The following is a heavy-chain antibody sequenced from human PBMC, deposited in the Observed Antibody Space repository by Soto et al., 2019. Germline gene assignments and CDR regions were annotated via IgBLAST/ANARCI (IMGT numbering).Heavy chain of an antibody. V-gene: IGHV4-59*11. CDR3: ARVSYFRGFDWLFAFDS. CDR2: IFYSGDT. CDR1: GDSLRNHY. Sequence: SETLSLTCSVSGDSLRNHYWSWIRQPPGSRLEWLGHIFYSGDTSSYNPSLKSRVSMSVDTSKNQFSLKLRSVSADDTAVYFCARVSYFRGFDWLFAFDSWGQGVLVTAPQ. J-gene: IGHJ4*02. D-gene: IGHD3-9*01.